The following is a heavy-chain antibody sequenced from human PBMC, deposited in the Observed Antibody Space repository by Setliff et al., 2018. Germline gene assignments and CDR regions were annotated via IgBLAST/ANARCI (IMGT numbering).Heavy chain of an antibody. V-gene: IGHV4-59*01. D-gene: IGHD5-12*01. CDR2: VYYTGLA. CDR1: GDSIGTYY. Sequence: PSETLSLTCNVSGDSIGTYYWSRIRLPPGKGLEYIGYVYYTGLANYSPSLKSRVTLSIDTSKNQFSLRLTSVTAADTAVYYCARGGTFRYFDYWGRGTPVTVSS. CDR3: ARGGTFRYFDY. J-gene: IGHJ4*02.